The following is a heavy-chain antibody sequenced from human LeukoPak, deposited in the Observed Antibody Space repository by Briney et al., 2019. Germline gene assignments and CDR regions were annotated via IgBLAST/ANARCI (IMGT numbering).Heavy chain of an antibody. J-gene: IGHJ3*02. CDR1: GFTFSRYG. D-gene: IGHD3-22*01. V-gene: IGHV3-33*03. Sequence: GRSLRLSCAASGFTFSRYGMHWVRQAPGKGLEWMAVIWYNGSHKLYGDSVKGRFTISRDNSKNTVYLQMNSLGAEDTAVYYCARSHYYDSSGYSPQDIWGQGTMVTVSS. CDR2: IWYNGSHK. CDR3: ARSHYYDSSGYSPQDI.